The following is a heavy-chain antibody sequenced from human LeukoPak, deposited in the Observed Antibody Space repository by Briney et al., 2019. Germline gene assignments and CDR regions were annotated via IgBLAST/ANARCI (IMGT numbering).Heavy chain of an antibody. CDR1: GGSISSYY. D-gene: IGHD3-10*01. CDR2: IYYSGST. J-gene: IGHJ4*02. Sequence: SETLSLTCTVSGGSISSYYWSWIRQPPGKGLEWIGYIYYSGSTNYNPSLKSRVTISVDMSKNQFSLKLNSVTAADTAVYYCATGAYYQIDYWGQGTLVTVSS. V-gene: IGHV4-59*12. CDR3: ATGAYYQIDY.